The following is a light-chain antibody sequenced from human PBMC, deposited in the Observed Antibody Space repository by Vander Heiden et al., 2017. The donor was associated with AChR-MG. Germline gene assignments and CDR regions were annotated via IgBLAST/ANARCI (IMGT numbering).Light chain of an antibody. J-gene: IGLJ2*01. Sequence: SYVVTHPPSVSVAPGQTARITCGGNNIGSKSVHWYQQKPGQAPVLVVYDDSDRPSGIPERFSGSNSGDTATLTITRSEAGDEADYYCQVWDSGSDHVVFGGGTRLTVL. CDR1: NIGSKS. CDR2: DDS. V-gene: IGLV3-21*02. CDR3: QVWDSGSDHVV.